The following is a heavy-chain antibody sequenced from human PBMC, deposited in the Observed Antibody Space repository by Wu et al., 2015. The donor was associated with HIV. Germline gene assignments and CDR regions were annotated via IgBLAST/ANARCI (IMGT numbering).Heavy chain of an antibody. D-gene: IGHD2-15*01. V-gene: IGHV4-34*01. CDR3: ARGSYCSGGTCYPASRWFDP. CDR1: GESLSDYY. J-gene: IGHJ5*02. CDR2: INHSGST. Sequence: QVQLQQWDAGLLKPSETPSLNCAVSGESLSDYYWTWIRQPPGKGLEWIGQINHSGSTSYNPSLKSRLTISVDTSKNQFSLKLTSVTAADTAVYYCARGSYCSGGTCYPASRWFDPWGQGALVTVSS.